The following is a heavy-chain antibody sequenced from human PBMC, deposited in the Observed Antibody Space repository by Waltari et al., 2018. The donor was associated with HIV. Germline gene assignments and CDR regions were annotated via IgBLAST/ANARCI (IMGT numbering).Heavy chain of an antibody. D-gene: IGHD3-9*01. V-gene: IGHV1-18*01. CDR2: ISCYNGNT. Sequence: QVQLVQSGAEVKKPGASVKVSCKASAYIFNSNYGITWVRQAPGQGLEWMGWISCYNGNTNYAQKLQVRITMTTDTSTRTTYMELRSLISDDTAVYYCARDRADDILTGPLGPWGQGTLVTVSS. CDR1: AYIFNSNYG. J-gene: IGHJ5*02. CDR3: ARDRADDILTGPLGP.